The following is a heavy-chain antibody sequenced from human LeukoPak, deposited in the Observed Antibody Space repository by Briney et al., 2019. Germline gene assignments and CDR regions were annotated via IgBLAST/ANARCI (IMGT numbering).Heavy chain of an antibody. V-gene: IGHV3-23*01. D-gene: IGHD3-22*01. CDR1: GFTFSSDA. Sequence: GGSLRLSCAASGFTFSSDAIGWGRGAPRKGVEGVSAISGSGGSTYYADSVKGRFTISSDNAKNSLYLQMNSLRAEDTAVYYCARDGALVVNTHFDYWGQGTLVTVSS. J-gene: IGHJ4*02. CDR3: ARDGALVVNTHFDY. CDR2: ISGSGGST.